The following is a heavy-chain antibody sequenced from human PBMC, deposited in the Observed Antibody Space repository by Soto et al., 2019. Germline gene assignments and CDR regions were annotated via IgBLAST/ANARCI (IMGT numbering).Heavy chain of an antibody. CDR3: VRYKRLIVDS. J-gene: IGHJ4*02. V-gene: IGHV4-59*12. CDR2: MYYTGST. CDR1: GDSISDNY. D-gene: IGHD3-22*01. Sequence: SETLSLTCTVSGDSISDNYWSWIRQPPGKTLEWIGYMYYTGSTNYNPSLKSRVTMSVDTSKNQFSLRLSSVTAADTAVYYCVRYKRLIVDSWGRGTLVTVSS.